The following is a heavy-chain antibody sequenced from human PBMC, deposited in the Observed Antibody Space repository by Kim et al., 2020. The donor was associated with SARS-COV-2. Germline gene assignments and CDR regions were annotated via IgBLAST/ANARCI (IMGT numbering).Heavy chain of an antibody. J-gene: IGHJ4*02. V-gene: IGHV4-31*03. CDR1: GGSISSGGYY. CDR3: ARGKSVLGSGSYPLDY. CDR2: IYYSGST. D-gene: IGHD3-10*01. Sequence: SETLSLTCTVSGGSISSGGYYWSWIRQHPGKGLEWIGYIYYSGSTYYNPSLKSRVTISVDTSKNQFSLKLSSVTAADTAVYYCARGKSVLGSGSYPLDYWGQGTLVTVSS.